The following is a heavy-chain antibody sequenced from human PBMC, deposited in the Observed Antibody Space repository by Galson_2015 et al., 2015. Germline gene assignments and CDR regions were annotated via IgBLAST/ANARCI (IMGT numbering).Heavy chain of an antibody. CDR2: ISWNGGYI. D-gene: IGHD1-26*01. Sequence: SLRLSCAASGFTFDDYAMHWVRQAPGKGLEWVSGISWNGGYIDYADSVRGRFTISRDNAKNSLYLQMNSLKSEDTALYYCARIAGATTRDDAFDIWGQGTMVTVSS. V-gene: IGHV3-9*01. J-gene: IGHJ3*02. CDR1: GFTFDDYA. CDR3: ARIAGATTRDDAFDI.